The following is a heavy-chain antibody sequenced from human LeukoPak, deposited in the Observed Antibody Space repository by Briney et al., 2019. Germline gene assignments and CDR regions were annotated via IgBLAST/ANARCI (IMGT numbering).Heavy chain of an antibody. CDR2: ISYDGSDK. Sequence: GGSLRLSCAASGFTFSSYAMHWVRQAPGKGLEWVAVISYDGSDKYYADSVKGRFTISRDNSKNTLYLQMNSLRAEDTAVYYCARAYSGVVPAVYRTHDAFDIWGQGTMATVSS. V-gene: IGHV3-30-3*01. CDR1: GFTFSSYA. J-gene: IGHJ3*02. D-gene: IGHD2-2*01. CDR3: ARAYSGVVPAVYRTHDAFDI.